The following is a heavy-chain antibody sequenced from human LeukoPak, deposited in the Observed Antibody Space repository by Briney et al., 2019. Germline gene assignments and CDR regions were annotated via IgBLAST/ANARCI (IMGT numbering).Heavy chain of an antibody. Sequence: SGTLSLTCTVSGGSISSYYWSWIRQPPGKGLEWIGYIYYSGSTNYNPSLKCRVTISVDTSKNQFSLKLSSVTAADTAVYYCARRRWLQPWDYWGQGALVTVSS. CDR3: ARRRWLQPWDY. V-gene: IGHV4-59*01. CDR1: GGSISSYY. D-gene: IGHD5-24*01. CDR2: IYYSGST. J-gene: IGHJ4*02.